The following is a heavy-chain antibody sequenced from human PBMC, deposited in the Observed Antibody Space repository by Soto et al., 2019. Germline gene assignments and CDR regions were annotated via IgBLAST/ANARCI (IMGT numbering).Heavy chain of an antibody. D-gene: IGHD6-19*01. V-gene: IGHV5-51*01. CDR3: ARQDGSALYYFDY. J-gene: IGHJ4*02. CDR1: GYTFTSYW. CDR2: NYPGDSDT. Sequence: ESLKISGKGSGYTFTSYWIAWVRQMPGKGLEWMGINYPGDSDTRYSPSFQGQVSISADKSISTAYLQWSSLKASDTAMYYCARQDGSALYYFDYWGQGTLVTVSS.